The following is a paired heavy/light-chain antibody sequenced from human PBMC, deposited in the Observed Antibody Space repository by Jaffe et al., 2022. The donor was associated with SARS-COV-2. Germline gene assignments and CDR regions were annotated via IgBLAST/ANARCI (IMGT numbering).Heavy chain of an antibody. D-gene: IGHD3-9*01. V-gene: IGHV4-59*01. CDR1: GGSINNYY. J-gene: IGHJ4*02. CDR3: AKKTGTYFDY. Sequence: QVQLQESGPGLVKPSETLSLTCTVSGGSINNYYWGWIRQPPGKGLEWIAYIYSSGSAHYNPSLKSRVTISVDTSKKQFSLKLSSVTAADTAIYYCAKKTGTYFDYWGQGTLVTVSS. CDR2: IYSSGSA.
Light chain of an antibody. CDR2: EVS. CDR3: TSYGGSNNFVV. CDR1: SSDVGGYNY. Sequence: QSALTQPPSASESPGQSVTISCTGTSSDVGGYNYVSWYQQHPGKAPRLMIYEVSKRPSGVPDRFSGSKSGNTASLTVSGLQAEDEADYYCTSYGGSNNFVVFGEGTRLTVL. V-gene: IGLV2-8*01. J-gene: IGLJ2*01.